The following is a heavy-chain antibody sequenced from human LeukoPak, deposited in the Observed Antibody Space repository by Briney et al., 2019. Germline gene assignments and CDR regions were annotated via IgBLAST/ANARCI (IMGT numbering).Heavy chain of an antibody. V-gene: IGHV1-69*13. CDR3: AREGYYDSSGSNFDY. D-gene: IGHD3-22*01. Sequence: ASVKVSCKASGGTFSSYAISWVRQAPGQGLEWMGGIIPIFGTANHAQKFQGRVTITADESTSTAYMELSSLRSEDTAVYYCAREGYYDSSGSNFDYWGQGTLVTVSS. CDR1: GGTFSSYA. CDR2: IIPIFGTA. J-gene: IGHJ4*02.